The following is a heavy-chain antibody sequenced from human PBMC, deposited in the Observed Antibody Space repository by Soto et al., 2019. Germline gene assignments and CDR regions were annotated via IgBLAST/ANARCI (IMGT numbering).Heavy chain of an antibody. CDR1: GFAFSTFA. D-gene: IGHD3-22*01. CDR2: ISVSGNNA. CDR3: ARDQLRPGILYSLGVLLPEYGL. V-gene: IGHV3-23*01. J-gene: IGHJ4*02. Sequence: GESLKISCAASGFAFSTFAMTWVRQAPGKGLEWVAAISVSGNNAYYADSVKGRFTISRDNSQNSVFLQMSSLRADGTAVYYCARDQLRPGILYSLGVLLPEYGLWGQGTLVTVS.